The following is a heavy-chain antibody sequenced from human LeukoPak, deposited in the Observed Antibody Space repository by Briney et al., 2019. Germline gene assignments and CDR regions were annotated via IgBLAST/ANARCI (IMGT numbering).Heavy chain of an antibody. CDR2: IDRSGSNT. CDR3: ASKTGKTGTYD. CDR1: GFNFFDYV. D-gene: IGHD1-1*01. V-gene: IGHV3-23*05. J-gene: IGHJ4*02. Sequence: GGSLRLSCVVSGFNFFDYVMIWVRQAPGKGLEWVSCIDRSGSNTYYADFVKGQFTISRDNSKNTLFLQMNSLRAEDTAVYHCASKTGKTGTYDWGQGTLVTVSS.